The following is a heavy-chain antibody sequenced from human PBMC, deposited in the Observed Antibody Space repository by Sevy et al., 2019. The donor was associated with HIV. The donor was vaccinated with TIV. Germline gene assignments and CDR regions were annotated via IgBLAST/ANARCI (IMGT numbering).Heavy chain of an antibody. CDR2: ISRSGAST. D-gene: IGHD2-2*01. V-gene: IGHV3-23*01. CDR1: GFTFSNYA. CDR3: AKVDVVVPVADYGLDV. J-gene: IGHJ6*02. Sequence: GGSLRLSCAASGFTFSNYAMSWVRQAPGKGLEWVSSISRSGASTYYADSMKGRFTISRDNSKNTLYLQMNSLRAEDTAVYYCAKVDVVVPVADYGLDVWGQGTTVTVSS.